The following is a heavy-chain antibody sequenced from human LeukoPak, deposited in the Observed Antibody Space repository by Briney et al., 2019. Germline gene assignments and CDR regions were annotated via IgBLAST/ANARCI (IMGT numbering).Heavy chain of an antibody. J-gene: IGHJ3*02. CDR1: GFTFSDYY. D-gene: IGHD3-10*01. V-gene: IGHV3-11*05. CDR3: ARGGYDYYGSGSYDAFDI. Sequence: GGSLRLSCAASGFTFSDYYMSWIRQAPGKGREWVAYISSNSSYTNYADSVKGRFTISRDNAKNSLYLQKNSLRAEDTAVYYCARGGYDYYGSGSYDAFDIWGPGTMVTVSS. CDR2: ISSNSSYT.